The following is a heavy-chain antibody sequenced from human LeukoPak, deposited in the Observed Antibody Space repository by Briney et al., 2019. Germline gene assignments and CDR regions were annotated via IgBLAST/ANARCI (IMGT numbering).Heavy chain of an antibody. D-gene: IGHD3-3*01. CDR3: ARADGYDLLDY. CDR1: GFTFSSYW. J-gene: IGHJ4*02. Sequence: GGSLRLSCAASGFTFSSYWISWVRQAPGKGLEWVANIKQDGSEKYYVDSVKGRFTISRDNAKNSLYLQMNSLRAEDTAVYYCARADGYDLLDYWGQGTLVTVSS. V-gene: IGHV3-7*01. CDR2: IKQDGSEK.